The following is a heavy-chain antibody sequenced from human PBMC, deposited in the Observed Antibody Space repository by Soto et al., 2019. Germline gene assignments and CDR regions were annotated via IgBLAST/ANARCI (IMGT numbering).Heavy chain of an antibody. J-gene: IGHJ6*02. CDR2: ISGSGGST. CDR1: GFTFSSYA. D-gene: IGHD3-10*01. V-gene: IGHV3-23*01. CDR3: ANHGDALLWFGELLPGPDYYYYGMDV. Sequence: PGGSLRLSCAASGFTFSSYAMSWVRQAPGKGLEWVSAISGSGGSTYYADSVKGRFTISRDNSKNTLYLKMNSLRAEDTAVYYCANHGDALLWFGELLPGPDYYYYGMDVWGQGTTVTVSS.